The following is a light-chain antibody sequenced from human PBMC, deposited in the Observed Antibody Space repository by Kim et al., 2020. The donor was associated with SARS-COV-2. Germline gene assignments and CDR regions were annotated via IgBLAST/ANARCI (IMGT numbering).Light chain of an antibody. CDR3: SSYAGRNDLV. V-gene: IGLV2-8*01. J-gene: IGLJ2*01. CDR2: DVT. Sequence: GQSVYIAFTRPSSDVGRYNYVSWYQHHPGKAPKLIIYDVTKRPTGVPDRFSGSKSGNTASLTVSGLQAEDEADYYCSSYAGRNDLVFGGGTQLTVL. CDR1: SSDVGRYNY.